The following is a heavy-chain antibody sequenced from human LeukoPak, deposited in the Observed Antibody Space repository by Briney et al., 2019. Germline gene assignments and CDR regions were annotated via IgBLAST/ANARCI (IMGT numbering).Heavy chain of an antibody. Sequence: ASVKVSCEASGYTFTSYDINWVRQATGQGLEWMGWMNPNSGNTGYAQKFQGRVTMTRNTSISTAYMELSSLRSEDTAVYYCARGRMSSSWGGYYYYGMDVWGQGTTVTVSS. CDR3: ARGRMSSSWGGYYYYGMDV. D-gene: IGHD6-13*01. J-gene: IGHJ6*02. V-gene: IGHV1-8*01. CDR2: MNPNSGNT. CDR1: GYTFTSYD.